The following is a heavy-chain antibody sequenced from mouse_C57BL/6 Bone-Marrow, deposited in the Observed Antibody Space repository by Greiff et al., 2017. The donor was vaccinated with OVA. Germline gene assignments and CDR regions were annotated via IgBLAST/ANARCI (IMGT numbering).Heavy chain of an antibody. Sequence: DVMLVESEGGLVQPGSSMKLSCTASGFTFSDYYMAWVRQVPEKGLEWVANINYDGSSTYYLDSLKSRFIISRDNAKNILYLQMSSLKSEDTATYYCARDKTTVGNWYFDVWGTGTTVTVSS. V-gene: IGHV5-16*01. D-gene: IGHD1-1*01. CDR3: ARDKTTVGNWYFDV. J-gene: IGHJ1*03. CDR1: GFTFSDYY. CDR2: INYDGSST.